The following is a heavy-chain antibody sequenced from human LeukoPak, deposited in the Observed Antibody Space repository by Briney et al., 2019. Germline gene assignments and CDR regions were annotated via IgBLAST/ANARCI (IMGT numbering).Heavy chain of an antibody. Sequence: GGSLRLSCAASGFTFSSYSMNWVRQVPGKGLEWVSSISSSSSYIYYADSVKGRFTISRDNAKNSLYLQMNSLRAEDTAVYYCARDYGGSSPFDYWGRGTLVTVSS. V-gene: IGHV3-21*01. CDR3: ARDYGGSSPFDY. CDR2: ISSSSSYI. CDR1: GFTFSSYS. J-gene: IGHJ4*02. D-gene: IGHD4-23*01.